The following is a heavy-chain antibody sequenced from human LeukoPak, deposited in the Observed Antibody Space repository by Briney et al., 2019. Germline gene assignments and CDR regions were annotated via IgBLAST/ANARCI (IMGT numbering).Heavy chain of an antibody. V-gene: IGHV3-21*04. Sequence: GGSLRLSCAASGFTFSSYHMNWVRQAPGKGLEWVSSISTSSSSSYIYYADSVKGRFTISRDNAKNSLDLQMNSLRAEDTALYYCARYSCGNSWGGKCYYYYYMDVWGKGTTVTVSS. J-gene: IGHJ6*03. CDR3: ARYSCGNSWGGKCYYYYYMDV. CDR1: GFTFSSYH. D-gene: IGHD4-23*01. CDR2: ISTSSSSSYI.